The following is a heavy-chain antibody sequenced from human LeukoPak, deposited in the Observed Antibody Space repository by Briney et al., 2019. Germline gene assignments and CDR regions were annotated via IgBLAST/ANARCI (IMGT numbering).Heavy chain of an antibody. D-gene: IGHD3-9*01. V-gene: IGHV3-23*01. J-gene: IGHJ4*02. CDR3: ANGPSWTDILTGYCIS. Sequence: GGSLRLPCAASGFTFSSYAMSWVRQAPGKGLEWVSAISGSGGSTYYADSVKGRFTISRDNSKNTLYLQMNSLRAEDTAVYYCANGPSWTDILTGYCISWGQGTLVTVSS. CDR1: GFTFSSYA. CDR2: ISGSGGST.